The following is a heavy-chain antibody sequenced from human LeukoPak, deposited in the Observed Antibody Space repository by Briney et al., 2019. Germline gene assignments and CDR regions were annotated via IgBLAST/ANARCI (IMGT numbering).Heavy chain of an antibody. D-gene: IGHD6-13*01. V-gene: IGHV4-31*03. Sequence: SETLSLTCTVSGGSISSGGYYWSWIRQHPGKGLEWIGYIYYSGSTYYNPSLKSRVTISVDTSKNQFSLKLSSVTAADTAVYYCARDLRWIGGYSSSPLNYWGQGTLVTVSS. J-gene: IGHJ4*02. CDR1: GGSISSGGYY. CDR2: IYYSGST. CDR3: ARDLRWIGGYSSSPLNY.